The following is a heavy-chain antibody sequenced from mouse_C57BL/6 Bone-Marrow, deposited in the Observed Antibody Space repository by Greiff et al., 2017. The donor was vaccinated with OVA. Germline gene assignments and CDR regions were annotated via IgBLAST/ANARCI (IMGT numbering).Heavy chain of an antibody. Sequence: QVHVKQSGAELVRPGASVKLSCKASGYTFTDYYISWVKQRPGQGLEWIARIYPGSGNIYYNEKFKGKATLTAEKSSSTAYMQLSSLTSEDSAVYYCARRYYGSSWYFDVWGTGTTVTVSS. CDR2: IYPGSGNI. CDR3: ARRYYGSSWYFDV. V-gene: IGHV1-76*01. D-gene: IGHD1-1*01. J-gene: IGHJ1*03. CDR1: GYTFTDYY.